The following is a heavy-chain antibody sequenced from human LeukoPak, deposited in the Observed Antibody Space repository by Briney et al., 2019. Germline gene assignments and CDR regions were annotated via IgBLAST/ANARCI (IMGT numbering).Heavy chain of an antibody. CDR2: ISSSSSYI. Sequence: GGSLRLSCAASGFTFSSYSMNWVRQAPGKGLEWVSSISSSSSYIYYADSVKGRFTISRDSAKNSLYLQMNSLRAEDTAVYYCARGVSSKYYYDSSGYYPDYWGQGTLVTVSS. J-gene: IGHJ4*02. CDR3: ARGVSSKYYYDSSGYYPDY. CDR1: GFTFSSYS. V-gene: IGHV3-21*01. D-gene: IGHD3-22*01.